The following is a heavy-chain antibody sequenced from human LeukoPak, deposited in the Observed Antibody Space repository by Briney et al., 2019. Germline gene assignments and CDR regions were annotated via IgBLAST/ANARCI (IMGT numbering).Heavy chain of an antibody. CDR2: LSGTGGST. CDR3: ANQYSIAAPSGY. D-gene: IGHD6-13*01. V-gene: IGHV3-23*01. J-gene: IGHJ4*02. Sequence: GGSLRLSCAASGFSFNDFAMTWVRQAPGKGLEWVAALSGTGGSTYYADSVKGRLTISRDNSKNTLYMQMNSLRAEDTAVYYCANQYSIAAPSGYWGQGTLVTVSS. CDR1: GFSFNDFA.